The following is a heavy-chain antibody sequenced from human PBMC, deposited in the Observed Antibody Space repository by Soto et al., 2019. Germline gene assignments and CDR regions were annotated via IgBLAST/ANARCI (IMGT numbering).Heavy chain of an antibody. Sequence: QLQLQESGPGLVKPSETLSLTCTVSGGSISSSSYYWGWIRQPPGKGLEWIGSIYYSGSTYYNPSLKSRVTISVDTSKNQFYLKLSSVTAADTAVYYCARHRYYGSGSSTNWFDPWGQGTLVTVSS. CDR3: ARHRYYGSGSSTNWFDP. CDR1: GGSISSSSYY. D-gene: IGHD3-10*01. J-gene: IGHJ5*02. V-gene: IGHV4-39*01. CDR2: IYYSGST.